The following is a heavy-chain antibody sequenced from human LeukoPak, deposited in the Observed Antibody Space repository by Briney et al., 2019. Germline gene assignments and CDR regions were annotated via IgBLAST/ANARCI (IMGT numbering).Heavy chain of an antibody. V-gene: IGHV4-59*01. Sequence: PSETLSLTCTVPGVSISNYYWSWIRQPPGKGLEWIGYIYYSGSTNYNPSLKSRVTISLDTSKNQFSLKLTSVTAADTAVYYCARDFPSLGDAFDMWGQGTMVTVSS. J-gene: IGHJ3*02. CDR2: IYYSGST. D-gene: IGHD7-27*01. CDR3: ARDFPSLGDAFDM. CDR1: GVSISNYY.